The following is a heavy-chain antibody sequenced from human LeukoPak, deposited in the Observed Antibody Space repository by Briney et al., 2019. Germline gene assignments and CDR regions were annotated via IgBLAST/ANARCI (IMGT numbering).Heavy chain of an antibody. CDR2: IYHSGST. CDR3: ARSRFTLLIVGATGYFDY. J-gene: IGHJ4*02. V-gene: IGHV4-38-2*02. CDR1: GYSISSGYY. D-gene: IGHD1-26*01. Sequence: SSETLSLTCTVSGYSISSGYYWGWIRQPPGKGLEWIGSIYHSGSTYYNPSLKSRVTISVDRSKNQFSLKLSSVTAADTAVYYCARSRFTLLIVGATGYFDYWGQGTLVTVSS.